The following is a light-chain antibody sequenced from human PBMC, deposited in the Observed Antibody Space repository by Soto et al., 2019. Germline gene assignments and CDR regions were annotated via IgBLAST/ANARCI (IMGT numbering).Light chain of an antibody. V-gene: IGLV2-14*01. J-gene: IGLJ7*01. CDR1: SSDFGDYNY. CDR3: SSYTSGSTYV. CDR2: EVK. Sequence: QSALTQPASVSGSPGQSITISCTGTSSDFGDYNYVSWYQQYPGKAPKLMIYEVKNRPSGVSNRFSGSKSGNTASLTLSVLQAEDEADYYCSSYTSGSTYVFGSGTQLTVL.